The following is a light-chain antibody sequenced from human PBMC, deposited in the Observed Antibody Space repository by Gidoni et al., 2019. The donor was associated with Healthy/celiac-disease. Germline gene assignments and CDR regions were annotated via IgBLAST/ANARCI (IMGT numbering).Light chain of an antibody. CDR1: QSVSSSY. CDR3: QQYGSSPRT. J-gene: IGKJ1*01. CDR2: GAS. Sequence: EIVLTQSPGTLSLSPGERATLSCRASQSVSSSYLAWYQQKPGQAPRLLIYGASSRATGIPDSFSGSGSGTDVTLTISRLEPEDFAVYYCQQYGSSPRTFGQGTKVEIK. V-gene: IGKV3-20*01.